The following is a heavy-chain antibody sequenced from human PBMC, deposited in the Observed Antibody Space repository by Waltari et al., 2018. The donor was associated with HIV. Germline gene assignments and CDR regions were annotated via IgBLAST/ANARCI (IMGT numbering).Heavy chain of an antibody. J-gene: IGHJ4*02. CDR1: GFSFSDYG. CDR2: IWHDGRKQ. Sequence: QVQLVESGGGVVQPGTSLRLSCVTSGFSFSDYGMHWVRQAPGQGLELVAFIWHDGRKQFYADSVRGRFTISRDFSKNTLYLQMNSVRGEDTAVYYCARKVVEPVGGTVYHFDNWGQGTLVTVSS. D-gene: IGHD6-19*01. V-gene: IGHV3-33*01. CDR3: ARKVVEPVGGTVYHFDN.